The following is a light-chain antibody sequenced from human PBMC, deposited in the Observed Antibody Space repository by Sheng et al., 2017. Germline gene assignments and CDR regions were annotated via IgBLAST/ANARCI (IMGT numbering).Light chain of an antibody. CDR2: GAS. J-gene: IGKJ3*01. CDR3: QQYGRSPGT. V-gene: IGKV3-20*01. CDR1: QNVDSL. Sequence: EIVLTQSPDTLSLSPGERVTLSCRASQNVDSLLAWYQQKPGQSPRLLIYGASRRASDLPDRFSASGSGADFTLIISRLEPEDFAVYYCQQYGRSPGTFGPGTNVDIK.